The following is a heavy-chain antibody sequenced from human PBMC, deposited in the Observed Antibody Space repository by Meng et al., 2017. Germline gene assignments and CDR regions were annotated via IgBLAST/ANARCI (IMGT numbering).Heavy chain of an antibody. CDR3: ARWWRYCSGGSCYLGDAFDI. V-gene: IGHV3-74*01. CDR1: GFTFSSYW. J-gene: IGHJ3*02. D-gene: IGHD2-15*01. Sequence: GESLKISCAASGFTFSSYWMHWVRQAPGKGLVWVSRINSDGSSTSYADSVKGRFTISRDNAKNTLYLQMNSLRAEDTAVYYCARWWRYCSGGSCYLGDAFDIWGQGTMVTVSS. CDR2: INSDGSST.